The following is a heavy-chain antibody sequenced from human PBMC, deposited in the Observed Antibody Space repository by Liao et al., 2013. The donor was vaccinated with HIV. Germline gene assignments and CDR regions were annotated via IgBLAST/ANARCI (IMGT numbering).Heavy chain of an antibody. CDR3: AKGRAWGQDVFDF. D-gene: IGHD3-16*01. CDR1: GGSITNYY. CDR2: IYASGSP. V-gene: IGHV4-4*07. Sequence: QLQESGPGLVKPSETLSLTCTVSGGSITNYYWSWIRQSAGQGLEWMGHIYASGSPNYKPSLKGRLVMSLDTSTNQFSLKLSSLTAADTAVYFCAKGRAWGQDVFDFWGQGAVVTVSS. J-gene: IGHJ3*01.